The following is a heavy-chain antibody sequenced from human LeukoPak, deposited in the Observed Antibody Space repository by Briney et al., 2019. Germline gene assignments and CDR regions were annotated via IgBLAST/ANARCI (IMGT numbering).Heavy chain of an antibody. Sequence: PGGSLRLSCAASGFTFSDYYMSWIRQAPGKGLEWVSYISSSGSTIYYADSVKGRFTISRDNAKNSLYLQMNSLRAEDTAVYYCARDPTVYQQWPIDYWGQGTLVTVSS. V-gene: IGHV3-11*01. J-gene: IGHJ4*02. CDR1: GFTFSDYY. D-gene: IGHD6-19*01. CDR2: ISSSGSTI. CDR3: ARDPTVYQQWPIDY.